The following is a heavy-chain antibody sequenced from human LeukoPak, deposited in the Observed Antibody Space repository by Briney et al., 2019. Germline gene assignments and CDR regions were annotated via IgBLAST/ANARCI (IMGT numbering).Heavy chain of an antibody. CDR2: ISDSGGST. V-gene: IGHV3-23*01. J-gene: IGHJ4*02. CDR3: AKDRRTRYFDWAKSQYYFDY. D-gene: IGHD3-9*01. CDR1: GFTFSSYG. Sequence: PGGSLRLSCAASGFTFSSYGMSWVRQAPGKGLEWVSAISDSGGSTYYADSVKGRFTISRDNSKNTLYLQMNSLRAEDTAVYYCAKDRRTRYFDWAKSQYYFDYWGQGTLVTVSS.